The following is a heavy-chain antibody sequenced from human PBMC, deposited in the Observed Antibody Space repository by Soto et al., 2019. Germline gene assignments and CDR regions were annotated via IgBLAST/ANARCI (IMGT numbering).Heavy chain of an antibody. D-gene: IGHD1-26*01. CDR2: INNDGSIT. CDR1: GFTFSRYW. J-gene: IGHJ4*02. Sequence: EVQLVESGGDLVQPWGSLRLTCTASGFTFSRYWMHWSRQAPGKGMVWVADINNDGSITRYADSVKGRVTISRDNARNTVYLHLNSLIVEDTALYYCVSSLIVGRNYWGQGTQVPVS. V-gene: IGHV3-74*01. CDR3: VSSLIVGRNY.